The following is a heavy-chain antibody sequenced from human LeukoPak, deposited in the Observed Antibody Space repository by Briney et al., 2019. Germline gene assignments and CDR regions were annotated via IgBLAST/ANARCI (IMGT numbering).Heavy chain of an antibody. V-gene: IGHV3-30*04. CDR3: ARDRYASRSYVMDV. Sequence: GGSLRLSCALSGFTFRRYAMHWVRQTPGRGLEWLAVVSYDGGNTYYADSVRGRFTISRGNSRNTVSLQMNSLRPEDTAVYYCARDRYASRSYVMDVWGQGITVAVSS. D-gene: IGHD2-2*01. J-gene: IGHJ6*02. CDR1: GFTFRRYA. CDR2: VSYDGGNT.